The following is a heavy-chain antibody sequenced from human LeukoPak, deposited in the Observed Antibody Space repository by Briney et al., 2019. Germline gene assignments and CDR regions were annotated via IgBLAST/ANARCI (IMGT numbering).Heavy chain of an antibody. CDR1: GGTFSSYA. CDR2: IIPIFGTA. Sequence: VASVKVSCKASGGTFSSYAISWVRQAPGQGLEWMGGIIPIFGTANYAQKFQGRVTITADESTSTAYMELSSLRSEDTAVYYCAREVWSATFDYWGQGTLVTVSS. V-gene: IGHV1-69*01. J-gene: IGHJ4*02. CDR3: AREVWSATFDY. D-gene: IGHD3-3*01.